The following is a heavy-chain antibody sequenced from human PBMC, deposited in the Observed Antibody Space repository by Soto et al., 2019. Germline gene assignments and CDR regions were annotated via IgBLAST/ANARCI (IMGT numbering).Heavy chain of an antibody. J-gene: IGHJ4*02. D-gene: IGHD3-9*01. V-gene: IGHV1-18*01. Sequence: GASVKVSCKASGYSFTSYGISWVRQAPGQGLEWMGWISAYNGNTNYAQKLQGRVTMTTGTSTSTAYMELRSLRSDDTAVYYCARDVPWYYDILTALDYWGQGTLVTVSS. CDR2: ISAYNGNT. CDR3: ARDVPWYYDILTALDY. CDR1: GYSFTSYG.